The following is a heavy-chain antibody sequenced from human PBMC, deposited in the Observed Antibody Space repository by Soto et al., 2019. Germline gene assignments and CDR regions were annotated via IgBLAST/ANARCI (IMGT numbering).Heavy chain of an antibody. J-gene: IGHJ3*02. CDR1: GFTFSSYA. D-gene: IGHD2-21*02. V-gene: IGHV3-23*01. CDR3: ARDGGGDSDDAFDI. CDR2: ISGSGGST. Sequence: GGSLRLSCAASGFTFSSYAMSWVRQAPGKGLEWLSAISGSGGSTYYADSVKGRFTISRDNSKNTLYLQMNSLRAEDTAVYCCARDGGGDSDDAFDIWGQGTMVTVSS.